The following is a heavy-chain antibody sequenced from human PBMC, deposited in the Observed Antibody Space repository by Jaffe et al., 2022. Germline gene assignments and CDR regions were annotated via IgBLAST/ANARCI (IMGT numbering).Heavy chain of an antibody. CDR3: ARGQPGIVGANRR. Sequence: QVQLQQWGAGLLKPSETLSLTCAVYGGSFSGYYWSWIRQPPGKGLEWIGEINHSGSTNYNPSLKSRVTISVDTSKNQFSLKLSSVTAADTAVYYCARGQPGIVGANRRWGQGTLVTVSS. CDR1: GGSFSGYY. CDR2: INHSGST. V-gene: IGHV4-34*01. J-gene: IGHJ4*02. D-gene: IGHD1-26*01.